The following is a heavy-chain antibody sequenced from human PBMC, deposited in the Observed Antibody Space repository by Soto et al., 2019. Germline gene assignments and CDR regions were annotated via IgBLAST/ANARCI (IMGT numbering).Heavy chain of an antibody. V-gene: IGHV4-59*01. Sequence: QVQLQESGPGLVKPSETLSLTCTVSGSSISNYYCSWIRQPPGKGLEWIGYIYYSGSANYNPSLKSRVTISVDTSKNQFSLKLSSVTAADTAVYYCARAGAATLSDFWGQGTLVTVSS. D-gene: IGHD2-15*01. CDR1: GSSISNYY. J-gene: IGHJ4*02. CDR2: IYYSGSA. CDR3: ARAGAATLSDF.